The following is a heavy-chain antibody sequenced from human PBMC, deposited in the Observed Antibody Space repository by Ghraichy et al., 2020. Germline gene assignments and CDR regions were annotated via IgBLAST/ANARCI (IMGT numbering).Heavy chain of an antibody. D-gene: IGHD2-15*01. V-gene: IGHV3-23*01. Sequence: GGSLRLSCAASGFTFSSYAMSWVRQAPGKGLEWVSAISGSGGSTYYADSVKGRFTISRDNSKNTLYLQMNSLRAEDTAVYYCAKAPCCSGGSCYSFGYYFDYWGQGTLVTVSS. CDR2: ISGSGGST. CDR1: GFTFSSYA. J-gene: IGHJ4*02. CDR3: AKAPCCSGGSCYSFGYYFDY.